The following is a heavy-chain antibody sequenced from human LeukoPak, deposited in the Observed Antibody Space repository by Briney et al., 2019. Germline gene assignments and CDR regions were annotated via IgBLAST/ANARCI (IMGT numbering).Heavy chain of an antibody. D-gene: IGHD6-19*01. Sequence: SVKVSCKASGGTFSSYAISWVRQAPGQGLEWMGGIIPIFGTANYAQKFQGRVTITADESTSTAYMELSSLRSEDTAVYYCARESVAGKRFDPWGQGTLVTASS. CDR1: GGTFSSYA. CDR3: ARESVAGKRFDP. V-gene: IGHV1-69*13. CDR2: IIPIFGTA. J-gene: IGHJ5*02.